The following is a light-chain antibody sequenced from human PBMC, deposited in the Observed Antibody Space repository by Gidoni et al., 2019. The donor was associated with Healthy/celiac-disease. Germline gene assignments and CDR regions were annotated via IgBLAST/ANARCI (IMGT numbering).Light chain of an antibody. CDR2: DAS. CDR1: QSVSSY. Sequence: EIVLTQSPATLSLSPGETATLSCRASQSVSSYLACYHQKPGQAPRLLIYDASNRATGIPARFSGSVSGTDFTLTISSKEPEDFAVYYCQQRSNWPLTFGGGTKVEIK. CDR3: QQRSNWPLT. V-gene: IGKV3-11*01. J-gene: IGKJ4*01.